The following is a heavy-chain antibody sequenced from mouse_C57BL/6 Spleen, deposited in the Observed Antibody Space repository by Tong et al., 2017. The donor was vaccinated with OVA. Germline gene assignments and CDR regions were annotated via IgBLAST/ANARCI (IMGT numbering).Heavy chain of an antibody. J-gene: IGHJ1*01. CDR3: ARPGEVRYFDV. CDR2: ISSGGGST. Sequence: EVQLVESGGGLVKPGGSLKLSCAASGFAFSSYDMSWVRQTPEKRLEWVAYISSGGGSTYYPDTVKGRFTISRDNAKNTLYLQMSSLKSEDTAMYYCARPGEVRYFDVWGAGTTVTVSS. V-gene: IGHV5-12-1*01. D-gene: IGHD2-14*01. CDR1: GFAFSSYD.